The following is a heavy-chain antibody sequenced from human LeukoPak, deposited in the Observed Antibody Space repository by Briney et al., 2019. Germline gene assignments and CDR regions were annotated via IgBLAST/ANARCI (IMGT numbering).Heavy chain of an antibody. Sequence: GGSLRLSCAASGFTASSNYMSWVRQAPGKGLEWVSVIYSGGSTYYADSVKGRFTISRDNSKNTMYLQMNSLRAEDTAVYYCARGRQYSSGWYYFDYWGQGTLVTVSS. CDR2: IYSGGST. D-gene: IGHD6-19*01. CDR1: GFTASSNY. CDR3: ARGRQYSSGWYYFDY. J-gene: IGHJ4*02. V-gene: IGHV3-53*01.